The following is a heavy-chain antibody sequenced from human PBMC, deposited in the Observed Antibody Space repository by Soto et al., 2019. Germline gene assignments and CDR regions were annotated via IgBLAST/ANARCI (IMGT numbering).Heavy chain of an antibody. CDR2: TYYRSKWYN. D-gene: IGHD3-10*01. CDR1: GDSVSSNSAA. CDR3: ARDYYGSGSYYRNYYYYGMDV. V-gene: IGHV6-1*01. J-gene: IGHJ6*02. Sequence: SQTLSLTCVISGDSVSSNSAAWNWIRQSPSRGLEWLGRTYYRSKWYNDYAVSVKSRITINPDTSKNQFSLQLNSVTPEDTAVYYCARDYYGSGSYYRNYYYYGMDVWGQGTTVTVSS.